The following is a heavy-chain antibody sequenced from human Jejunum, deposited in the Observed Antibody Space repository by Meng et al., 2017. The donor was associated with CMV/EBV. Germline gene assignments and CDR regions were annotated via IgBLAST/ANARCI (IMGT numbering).Heavy chain of an antibody. CDR2: LTEDGSEK. CDR1: TFSSYW. V-gene: IGHV3-7*01. CDR3: AKHKGGPGSQDDNGMDV. D-gene: IGHD3-10*01. J-gene: IGHJ6*02. Sequence: TFSSYWVNRVRLAPGKGLEWVANLTEDGSEKYSVASVQGRFPISRANAKNSLYLQMNSLRVEDTALYYCAKHKGGPGSQDDNGMDVWGQGTTVTVSS.